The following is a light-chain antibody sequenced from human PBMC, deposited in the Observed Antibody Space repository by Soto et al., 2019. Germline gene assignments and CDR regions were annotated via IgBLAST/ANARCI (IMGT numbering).Light chain of an antibody. CDR3: QQRHMRPIT. CDR1: QSFRCL. CDR2: DAY. Sequence: EVVLTQSPVTLSLSPGERATLSCRASQSFRCLLAWYPQKPGQAPRLLIYDAYNRATGIPPRFSGRGSGKDFTLTISSLEPEDSAVYYCQQRHMRPITFDQGTRLEIK. V-gene: IGKV3-11*01. J-gene: IGKJ5*01.